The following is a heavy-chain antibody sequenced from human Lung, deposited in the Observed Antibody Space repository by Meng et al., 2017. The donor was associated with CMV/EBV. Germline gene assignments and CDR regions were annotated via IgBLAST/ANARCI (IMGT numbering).Heavy chain of an antibody. D-gene: IGHD5/OR15-5a*01. CDR2: ISNGGAYI. V-gene: IGHV3-21*01. J-gene: IGHJ6*01. CDR1: GFMFSDYS. CDR3: ARDVSPRSSVYFAIYYFYALDV. Sequence: GSLKISCAASGFMFSDYSMNWVRQAPGKGLEWVSSISNGGAYIYYADSVKGRFTISRDNAQNSLYLQMNSLRAEDTAVYYCARDVSPRSSVYFAIYYFYALDVWGQGTTVTVSS.